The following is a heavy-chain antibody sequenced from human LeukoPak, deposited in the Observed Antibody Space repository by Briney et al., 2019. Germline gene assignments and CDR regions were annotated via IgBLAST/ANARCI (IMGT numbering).Heavy chain of an antibody. CDR3: ARGADTGSWRTYFDY. CDR2: ISSSGSTI. CDR1: AFTFNTFD. Sequence: GGSLRLSCSVSAFTFNTFDNFAMNWVRQAPGKGLEWVSYISSSGSTIYYADSVKGRFTISRDNAKNSLYLQMNSLRAEDTAVYYCARGADTGSWRTYFDYWGQGTLVTVSS. V-gene: IGHV3-48*03. J-gene: IGHJ4*02. D-gene: IGHD6-13*01.